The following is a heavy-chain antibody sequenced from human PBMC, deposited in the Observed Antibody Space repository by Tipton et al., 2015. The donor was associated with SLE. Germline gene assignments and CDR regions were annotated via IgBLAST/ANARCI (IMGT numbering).Heavy chain of an antibody. CDR1: GGSISSGGYS. D-gene: IGHD2-2*01. Sequence: TLSLTCAVSGGSISSGGYSWSWIRQPPGKGLEWIGYIYYSGSTNYNPSLKSRVTISVDTSKNQFSLKLSSVTAADTAVYYCARRWGLVVVVPAAMEGFDPWGQGTLVTVSS. V-gene: IGHV4-61*08. CDR2: IYYSGST. CDR3: ARRWGLVVVVPAAMEGFDP. J-gene: IGHJ5*02.